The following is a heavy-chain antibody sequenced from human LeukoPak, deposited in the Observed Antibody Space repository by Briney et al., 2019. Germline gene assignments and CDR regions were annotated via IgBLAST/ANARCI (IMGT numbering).Heavy chain of an antibody. J-gene: IGHJ3*02. D-gene: IGHD6-6*01. CDR3: ARERSSIAARLGAFDI. Sequence: ASLRLSCKASGYTLTAYYIHRVRQAPGQGLEWMGWMNLNSGGTNYAQKFQGRVTMTRNTSISTSYRELSRLRSDDTAVYYGARERSSIAARLGAFDIWGQGTMVTVSS. V-gene: IGHV1-2*02. CDR2: MNLNSGGT. CDR1: GYTLTAYY.